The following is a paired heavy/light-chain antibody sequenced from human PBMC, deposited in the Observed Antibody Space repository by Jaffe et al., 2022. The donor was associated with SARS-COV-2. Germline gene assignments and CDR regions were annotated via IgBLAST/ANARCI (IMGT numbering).Light chain of an antibody. CDR3: QQYYSSPLT. CDR2: WAS. J-gene: IGKJ4*01. CDR1: QSLLYSSNKKNY. Sequence: DIVMTQSPDSLTVSLGERATVNCKSSQSLLYSSNKKNYLAWYQQKSGQPPKLLIYWASTRESGVPDRFSGSGSGTDFTLTISSLQAEDVAVYYCQQYYSSPLTFGGGTKVEIK. V-gene: IGKV4-1*01.
Heavy chain of an antibody. V-gene: IGHV4-61*02. CDR3: ARAVYFSGSGTLNWFDP. D-gene: IGHD3-10*01. CDR1: GGSISSGSYY. J-gene: IGHJ5*02. CDR2: IYTSGSA. Sequence: QVQLQESGPGLVKPSQTLSLTCTVSGGSISSGSYYWSWIRQPAGKGLEWIGRIYTSGSADYNPSLRSRVSMSLDTSNNQFALRLRSVTATDAAVYYCARAVYFSGSGTLNWFDPWGQGIPVTVSS.